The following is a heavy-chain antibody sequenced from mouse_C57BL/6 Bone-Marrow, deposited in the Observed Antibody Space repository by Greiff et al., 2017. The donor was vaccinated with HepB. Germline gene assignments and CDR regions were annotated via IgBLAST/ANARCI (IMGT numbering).Heavy chain of an antibody. CDR3: ARVNSPYYYGSSYVAWFAY. D-gene: IGHD1-1*01. CDR1: GYTFTSYW. CDR2: IYPGSGST. Sequence: VQLQQPGAELVKPGASVKMSCKASGYTFTSYWITWVKQRPGQGLEWIGDIYPGSGSTNYNEKFKSKATLTVDTSSSTAYMQLSSLTSEDSAVYYCARVNSPYYYGSSYVAWFAYWGQGTLVTVSA. V-gene: IGHV1-55*01. J-gene: IGHJ3*01.